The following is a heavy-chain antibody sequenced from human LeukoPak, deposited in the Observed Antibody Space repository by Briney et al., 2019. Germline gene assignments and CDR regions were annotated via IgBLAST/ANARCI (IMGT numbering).Heavy chain of an antibody. J-gene: IGHJ3*02. V-gene: IGHV1-8*02. CDR3: ASSFDYDFWSGYYRGRAFDI. CDR1: GYTFTGYY. CDR2: INPNSGNT. Sequence: GASVKVSCKASGYTFTGYYMHWVRQAPGQGLEWMGRINPNSGNTGYAQKFQGRVTMTRNTSISTAYMELSSLRSEDTAVYYCASSFDYDFWSGYYRGRAFDIWGQGTMVTVSS. D-gene: IGHD3-3*01.